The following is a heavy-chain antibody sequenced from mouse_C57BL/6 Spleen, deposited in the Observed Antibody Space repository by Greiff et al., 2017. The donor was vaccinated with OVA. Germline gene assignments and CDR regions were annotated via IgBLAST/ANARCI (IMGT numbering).Heavy chain of an antibody. CDR2: IYPGSGST. J-gene: IGHJ2*01. Sequence: QVQLQQPGAELVKPGASVKLSCKASGYTFTSYWITWVKQRPRQGLEWIGDIYPGSGSTNYNEKFKSKATMTVDTSSSTAYMQLSSMTSEDSAVYCCAREDTPFDYWGQGTTLTVSS. CDR3: AREDTPFDY. CDR1: GYTFTSYW. V-gene: IGHV1-55*01.